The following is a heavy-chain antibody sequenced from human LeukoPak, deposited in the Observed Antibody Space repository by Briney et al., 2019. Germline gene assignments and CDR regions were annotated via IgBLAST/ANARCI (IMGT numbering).Heavy chain of an antibody. D-gene: IGHD3-22*01. V-gene: IGHV3-53*01. CDR2: IYSGGST. CDR3: ARCVRGTMIGAFDI. Sequence: GGSLRLSCAASGFTVSSNYMSWVRQAPGKGLEWVSVIYSGGSTYYADSVKGRFTISRDNSKNTLYLQMNSLRAEDTAVYYCARCVRGTMIGAFDICGLGTMVTVSS. CDR1: GFTVSSNY. J-gene: IGHJ3*02.